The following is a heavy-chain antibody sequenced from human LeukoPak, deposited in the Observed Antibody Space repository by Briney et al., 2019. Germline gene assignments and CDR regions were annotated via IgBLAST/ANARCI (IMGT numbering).Heavy chain of an antibody. D-gene: IGHD3-22*01. J-gene: IGHJ2*01. CDR1: GFTVSGTY. V-gene: IGHV3-53*01. CDR2: IYTGGTT. CDR3: GKGGHDXIPNXXXENWY. Sequence: GGSLRLSCAASGFTVSGTYMTWVRQAPGKGLEWVSMIYTGGTTYYADSVKGRFTISRDNSKNTLYLQMNSMRAEDTAVYYCGKGGHDXIPNXXXENWY.